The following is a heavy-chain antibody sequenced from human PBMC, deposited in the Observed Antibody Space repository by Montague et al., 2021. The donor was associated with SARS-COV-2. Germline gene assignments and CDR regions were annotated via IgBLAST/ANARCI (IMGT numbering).Heavy chain of an antibody. V-gene: IGHV3-33*01. Sequence: SLRLSFAASGFTFSSYGMHWVRQAPGKGLEWVAVIWYDGSNKYYADSVKGRFTISRDNSKNTLYLQMNSLRAEDTAVYYCARDLAPYYYDSSGPELVDVWGQGTTVTVSS. J-gene: IGHJ6*02. CDR2: IWYDGSNK. CDR1: GFTFSSYG. CDR3: ARDLAPYYYDSSGPELVDV. D-gene: IGHD3-22*01.